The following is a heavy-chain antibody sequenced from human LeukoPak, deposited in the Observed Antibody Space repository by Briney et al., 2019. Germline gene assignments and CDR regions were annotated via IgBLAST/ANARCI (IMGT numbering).Heavy chain of an antibody. J-gene: IGHJ4*02. V-gene: IGHV3-23*01. D-gene: IGHD4-17*01. Sequence: PGGSLRLSCAASGFTVSSNYMSWVRQAPGKGLEWVSSISGGGETTYYADSAKGRFTISRDNFQNTLYLQMNSLRAEDTAVYYCARDYADYVGYFFFDYWGQGTLVTVSS. CDR1: GFTVSSNY. CDR2: ISGGGETT. CDR3: ARDYADYVGYFFFDY.